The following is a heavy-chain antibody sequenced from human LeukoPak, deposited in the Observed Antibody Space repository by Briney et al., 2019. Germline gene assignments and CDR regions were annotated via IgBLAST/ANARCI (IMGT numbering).Heavy chain of an antibody. CDR3: ARESRASRDFDY. Sequence: SETLSLTCTVSGGSISDYYWSWIRQPPGKGLEWIGYIYSSGTTAYNPSLKSRVTISVDTPKNQFSLTLSSVTAADTAMHYCARESRASRDFDYWGQGTLVSISS. V-gene: IGHV4-59*01. D-gene: IGHD2-2*01. CDR1: GGSISDYY. J-gene: IGHJ4*02. CDR2: IYSSGTT.